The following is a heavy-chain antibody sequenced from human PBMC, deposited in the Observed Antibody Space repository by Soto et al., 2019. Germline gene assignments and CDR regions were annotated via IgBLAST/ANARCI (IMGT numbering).Heavy chain of an antibody. CDR2: ISYDGSNK. V-gene: IGHV3-30-3*01. D-gene: IGHD1-26*01. Sequence: QVQLVESGGGVVQPGRSLRLSCAASGFTFSSYAMHWVRQAPGKGLEWVAVISYDGSNKYYADSVKGRFTISRDNSKNTLYLQMKSLRAEDTAVYYCAGNRVGAASNDAFDIWGQGTMVTVSS. J-gene: IGHJ3*02. CDR1: GFTFSSYA. CDR3: AGNRVGAASNDAFDI.